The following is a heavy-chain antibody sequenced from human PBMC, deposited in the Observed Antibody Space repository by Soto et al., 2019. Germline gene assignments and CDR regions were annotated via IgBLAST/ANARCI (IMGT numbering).Heavy chain of an antibody. CDR3: STDSYNTNRIVRLDY. CDR2: VKSKTDGGTT. J-gene: IGHJ4*01. V-gene: IGHV3-15*07. CDR1: GVIICSAW. D-gene: IGHD1-20*01. Sequence: SCAVAGVIICSAWMSCFKKVSGKGLEWVGRVKSKTDGGTTDFAAPVKGRFAISRDDSKNMVYLEMNSLKTEDTAIYYCSTDSYNTNRIVRLDYWGHGTLVTVSS.